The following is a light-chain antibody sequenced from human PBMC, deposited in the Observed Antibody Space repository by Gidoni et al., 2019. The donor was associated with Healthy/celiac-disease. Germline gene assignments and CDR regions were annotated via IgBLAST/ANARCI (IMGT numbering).Light chain of an antibody. J-gene: IGLJ2*01. Sequence: QSALTQPPPVSGSPGQSVTISCTGTSSDVGSYNRFSWYQQPPGTAPKLMIYEVSNRPSGVPDRFSGSKTGNTASLTISGLQAEDEADYYCSLYTSSSTFVVFGGGTKLTVL. CDR2: EVS. CDR3: SLYTSSSTFVV. CDR1: SSDVGSYNR. V-gene: IGLV2-18*01.